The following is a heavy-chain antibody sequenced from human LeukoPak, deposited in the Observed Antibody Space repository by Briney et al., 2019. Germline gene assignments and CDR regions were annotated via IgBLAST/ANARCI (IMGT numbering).Heavy chain of an antibody. CDR1: GYSFTSYW. CDR3: ARPPASGCTNGVCYRSHAARSALQH. CDR2: IYPGDSDT. V-gene: IGHV5-51*01. J-gene: IGHJ1*01. D-gene: IGHD2-8*01. Sequence: GESLKISCKGSGYSFTSYWIGWVRQMPGKGLEWMGIIYPGDSDTRYSPSFQGQVTISADKSISTAYLQWSSLKASDTAMYYCARPPASGCTNGVCYRSHAARSALQHWGQGTLVTVSS.